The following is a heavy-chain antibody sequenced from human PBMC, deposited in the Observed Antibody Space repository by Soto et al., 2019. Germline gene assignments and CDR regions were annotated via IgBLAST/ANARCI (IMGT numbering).Heavy chain of an antibody. J-gene: IGHJ4*02. CDR2: VNQDGSEK. D-gene: IGHD3-3*01. V-gene: IGHV3-7*04. Sequence: EVQLVESGGDLVQPGGSLRLSCVVSAITFRTYWMNWVRQAPGKGPEWVANVNQDGSEKNYVGSVKGRFTISRDNAKNSLYLEMHDLGAECKAIYSCAGGSAWTEEDGGQGTLGTVSS. CDR1: AITFRTYW. CDR3: AGGSAWTEED.